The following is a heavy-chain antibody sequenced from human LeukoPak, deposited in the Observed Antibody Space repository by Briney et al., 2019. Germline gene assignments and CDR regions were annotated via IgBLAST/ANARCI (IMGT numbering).Heavy chain of an antibody. Sequence: ASVKVSCKVSGYTFTDYYMHWVQQAPGKGLEWMGLVDPEDGETIYAEKFQGRVTITADTSTDTAYMELSSLRSEDTAVYYCARDPQLRTYYYDSSGYRFDYWGQGTLVTVSS. CDR3: ARDPQLRTYYYDSSGYRFDY. CDR1: GYTFTDYY. CDR2: VDPEDGET. J-gene: IGHJ4*02. V-gene: IGHV1-69-2*01. D-gene: IGHD3-22*01.